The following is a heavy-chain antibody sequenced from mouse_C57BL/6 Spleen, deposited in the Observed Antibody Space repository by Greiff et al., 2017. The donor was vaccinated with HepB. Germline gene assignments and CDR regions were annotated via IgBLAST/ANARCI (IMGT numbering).Heavy chain of an antibody. J-gene: IGHJ2*01. Sequence: EVMLVESGGGLVQPGGSLKLSCAASGFTFSDYYMYWVRQTPEKRLEWVAYISNGGGSTYYPDTVKGRFTISRDNAKNTLYLQMSRLKSEDTAMYYCARQAYYYGSSYVFDYWGQGTTLTVSS. CDR2: ISNGGGST. V-gene: IGHV5-12*01. D-gene: IGHD1-1*01. CDR3: ARQAYYYGSSYVFDY. CDR1: GFTFSDYY.